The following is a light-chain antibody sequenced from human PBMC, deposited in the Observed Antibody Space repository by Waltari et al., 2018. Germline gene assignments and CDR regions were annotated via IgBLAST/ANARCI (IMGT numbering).Light chain of an antibody. CDR2: AAS. Sequence: EIVLPQSPGTLPLSPGERATLSCRTSQSVSRTLAWYQQKPGHAPRLLIYAASSRATGIPDRFSGSGSGTDFSLTISRLEPEDFAVYYCQHYVTLPVTFGPGTKVEIK. CDR3: QHYVTLPVT. CDR1: QSVSRT. V-gene: IGKV3-20*01. J-gene: IGKJ1*01.